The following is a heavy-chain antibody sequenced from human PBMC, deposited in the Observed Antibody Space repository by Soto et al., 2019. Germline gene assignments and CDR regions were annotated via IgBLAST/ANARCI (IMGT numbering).Heavy chain of an antibody. V-gene: IGHV1-3*01. CDR1: GYTFTSYA. J-gene: IGHJ4*02. CDR3: ARNIVVVPAAIEYILRVKAFDY. Sequence: ASVKVSCKASGYTFTSYAMHWVRQAPGQRLEWMGWINAGNGNTKYSQKFQGRVTITRDTSASTAYMELSSLRSEDTAVYYCARNIVVVPAAIEYILRVKAFDYWGQGTLVTVSS. CDR2: INAGNGNT. D-gene: IGHD2-2*02.